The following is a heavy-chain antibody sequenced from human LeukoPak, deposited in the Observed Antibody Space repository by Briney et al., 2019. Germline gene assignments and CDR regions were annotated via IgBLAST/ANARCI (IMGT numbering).Heavy chain of an antibody. Sequence: GSLRLSSAASGFTFSSYAMSWVRQAPGKGLEWVSAISGSGGSTYYADSVKGRFTISRDNSKSTLYLQMNSLRAEDTAVYYCAKDRKHSGSFEDAFDIWGQGTMVTVSS. V-gene: IGHV3-23*01. D-gene: IGHD1-26*01. CDR1: GFTFSSYA. CDR2: ISGSGGST. CDR3: AKDRKHSGSFEDAFDI. J-gene: IGHJ3*02.